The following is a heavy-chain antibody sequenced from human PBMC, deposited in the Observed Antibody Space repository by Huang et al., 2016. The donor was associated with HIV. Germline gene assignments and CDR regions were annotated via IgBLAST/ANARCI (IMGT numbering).Heavy chain of an antibody. J-gene: IGHJ4*02. V-gene: IGHV1-8*03. CDR1: GFNFNNYD. CDR3: ARARGFLYYSTGYYSRYYFDS. CDR2: MNPKSGNT. Sequence: QVQLVQSGAEVKKPGASVKVSCKASGFNFNNYDFNWVRQASGQGLEWMGWMNPKSGNTGYAQKIQGRVTITRNTAITTAYMELRSLRSEDTAVYYCARARGFLYYSTGYYSRYYFDSWGQGTLVTISS. D-gene: IGHD3-22*01.